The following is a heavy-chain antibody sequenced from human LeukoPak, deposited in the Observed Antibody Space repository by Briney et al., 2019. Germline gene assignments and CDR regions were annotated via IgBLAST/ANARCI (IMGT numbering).Heavy chain of an antibody. V-gene: IGHV1-8*01. CDR3: AREGQWGYYDSSGYYYLAY. CDR2: MNPNSGNT. Sequence: ASVKVSCKASGYTFTSYDIDWVRQATGQGLEWMGWMNPNSGNTGYAQKFQGRVTMTTDTSTSTAYMELRSLRSDDTAVYYCAREGQWGYYDSSGYYYLAYWGQGTLVTVSS. CDR1: GYTFTSYD. D-gene: IGHD3-22*01. J-gene: IGHJ4*02.